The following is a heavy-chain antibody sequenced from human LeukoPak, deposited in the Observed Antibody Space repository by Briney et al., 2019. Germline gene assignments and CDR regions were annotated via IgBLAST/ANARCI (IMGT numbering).Heavy chain of an antibody. D-gene: IGHD6-13*01. V-gene: IGHV4-34*01. CDR1: GGSFSPYY. CDR3: ARVTGYMTEDYFDY. Sequence: SETLSLTCAVYGGSFSPYYWSWIRQSPDKGLEWIGEINHSRSTNYNPSLKSRVTISVDTSKNQFSLRLSSVTAADTAVYYCARVTGYMTEDYFDYWGQGTLITVSS. J-gene: IGHJ4*02. CDR2: INHSRST.